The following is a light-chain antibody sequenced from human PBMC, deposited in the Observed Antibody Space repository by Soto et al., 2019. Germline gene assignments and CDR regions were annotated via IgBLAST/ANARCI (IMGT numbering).Light chain of an antibody. Sequence: QSALTQPASVSGSPGQSITISCTGTSSDVGGYNYVSWYQRHPGKAPKLMIYDVSNRPSGVSNRFSGSKSGNTASLTTSGLQAEDEADYYCSSYTSSSTLAYVFGTGTKVTVL. V-gene: IGLV2-14*01. J-gene: IGLJ1*01. CDR3: SSYTSSSTLAYV. CDR1: SSDVGGYNY. CDR2: DVS.